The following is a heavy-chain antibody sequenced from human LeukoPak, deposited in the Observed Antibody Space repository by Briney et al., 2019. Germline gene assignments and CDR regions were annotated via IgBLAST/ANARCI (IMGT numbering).Heavy chain of an antibody. CDR1: GGSISSSSYY. J-gene: IGHJ3*02. V-gene: IGHV4-39*07. CDR2: IYSGGRI. D-gene: IGHD4-11*01. CDR3: ARAPWAYGNYVHAFDI. Sequence: SETLSLTCTVSGGSISSSSYYWAWIRQPPGKGLEWIGSIYSGGRIYYNPSLKSRVSISIDTSNNDLSLKVTSVTAADTAGYYCARAPWAYGNYVHAFDIWGQGTMVTVSS.